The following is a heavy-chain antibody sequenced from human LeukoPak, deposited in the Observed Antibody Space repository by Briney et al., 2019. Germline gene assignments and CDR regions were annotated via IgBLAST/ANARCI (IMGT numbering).Heavy chain of an antibody. V-gene: IGHV3-7*01. CDR3: AKGGRQGSWDY. D-gene: IGHD6-13*01. CDR1: GFTFSTYW. Sequence: GRSLRLTCAASGFTFSTYWMSWVRQAPGKGLEWVANTKQDGGEKYYVDSVKGRFTTSRDNAKNSLYLQMGSLTAEDTAVYYCAKGGRQGSWDYWGQGSLVIVSS. J-gene: IGHJ4*02. CDR2: TKQDGGEK.